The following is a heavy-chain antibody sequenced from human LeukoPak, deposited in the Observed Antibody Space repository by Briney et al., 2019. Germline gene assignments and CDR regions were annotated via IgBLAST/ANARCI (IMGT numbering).Heavy chain of an antibody. CDR1: GLTFSSHS. CDR3: AKDLVPAVAGRAYAFDI. J-gene: IGHJ3*02. CDR2: IRSSSRTT. Sequence: GGSLRLSCAASGLTFSSHSMNWVRQAPGKGLEWVSHIRSSSRTTYYADSVKGRFTISRDDAKNSLYLQMNSLRGEDTAVYYCAKDLVPAVAGRAYAFDIWGQGTMVTVSS. D-gene: IGHD6-19*01. V-gene: IGHV3-48*01.